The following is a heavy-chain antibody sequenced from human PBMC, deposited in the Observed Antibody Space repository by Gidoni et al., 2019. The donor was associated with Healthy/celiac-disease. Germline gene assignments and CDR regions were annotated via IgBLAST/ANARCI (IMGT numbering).Heavy chain of an antibody. V-gene: IGHV4-4*07. D-gene: IGHD1-26*01. J-gene: IGHJ4*02. Sequence: QVQLQEAGPGLVKASETLSITSTGAGGAISSYNWSWIRQPAGKGLAWIGRISTSGSTNYNPSLKSRVPMSVDTSKNLFSLKLSSVTAADTAVYYCARLSGSYPWRGYFDYWGQGTLVTVSS. CDR1: GGAISSYN. CDR3: ARLSGSYPWRGYFDY. CDR2: ISTSGST.